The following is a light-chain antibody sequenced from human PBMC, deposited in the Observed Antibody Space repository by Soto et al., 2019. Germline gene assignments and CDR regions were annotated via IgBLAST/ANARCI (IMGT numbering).Light chain of an antibody. CDR3: SSYTSSSTYV. J-gene: IGLJ1*01. V-gene: IGLV2-14*01. CDR2: EVS. CDR1: SSDVGGYNY. Sequence: QPASVSGSPGQSITISCTGTSSDVGGYNYVSWYQQHPGKAPKLMIYEVSNRPSGVSNRFSGSKSGNTASLTISGLQAEDEADYYCSSYTSSSTYVFGTGTKVTVL.